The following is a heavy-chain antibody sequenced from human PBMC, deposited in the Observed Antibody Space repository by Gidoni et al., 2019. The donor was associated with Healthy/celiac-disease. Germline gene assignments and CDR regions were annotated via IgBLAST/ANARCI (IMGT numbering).Heavy chain of an antibody. CDR3: ARDNTGYNWFDP. D-gene: IGHD3-10*01. CDR2: IYYSGST. Sequence: QVQLQESGPGLVKPSETLSLTCTVSGGSISSYYWSWIRQPPGKGLEWIGYIYYSGSTNYNPSLKSRVTISVDTSKNQFSLKLSSVTAADTAVYYCARDNTGYNWFDPWGQGTLVTVSS. J-gene: IGHJ5*02. V-gene: IGHV4-59*01. CDR1: GGSISSYY.